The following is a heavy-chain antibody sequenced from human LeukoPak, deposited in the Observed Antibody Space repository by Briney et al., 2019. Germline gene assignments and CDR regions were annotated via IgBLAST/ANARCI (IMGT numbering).Heavy chain of an antibody. J-gene: IGHJ3*02. D-gene: IGHD5-12*01. CDR1: GGSISSYY. CDR2: IYYTGST. V-gene: IGHV4-59*01. CDR3: ARVEYSGYDYRGAFDI. Sequence: SETLSLTCTVSGGSISSYYWIWIRQPPGKGLEGIGYIYYTGSTNYNPSLKSRVTISVDTSKNQFSLKLSSVTAADTAVYYCARVEYSGYDYRGAFDIWGQGTMVTVSS.